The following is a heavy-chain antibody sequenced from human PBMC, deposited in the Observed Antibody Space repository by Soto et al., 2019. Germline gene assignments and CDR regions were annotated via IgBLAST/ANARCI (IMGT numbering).Heavy chain of an antibody. Sequence: EVQLVESGGGLVKPGGSLRLSCAASGFTFSSYSMNWVRQAPGKGLEWVSSISSSSSYIYYADSVKGRFTISRDNAKNSLYLQMNSRRAEDTAVYYCARVGCSSTSCHYYYYGMDVWGQGTTVTVSS. J-gene: IGHJ6*02. V-gene: IGHV3-21*01. D-gene: IGHD2-2*01. CDR1: GFTFSSYS. CDR2: ISSSSSYI. CDR3: ARVGCSSTSCHYYYYGMDV.